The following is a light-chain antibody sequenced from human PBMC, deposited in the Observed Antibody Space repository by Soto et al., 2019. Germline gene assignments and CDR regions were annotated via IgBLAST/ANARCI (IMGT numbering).Light chain of an antibody. CDR2: GNN. Sequence: QSVLTQPPSVSGAPGQRGNISCTGSSYNIGAGYDVHWYQQLPGTAPKLLIYGNNNRPSGVPDRFSGSKSGTSASLAITGLQADDEADYYCQSYDSSLSGVVFGGGTQLTVL. J-gene: IGLJ7*01. V-gene: IGLV1-40*01. CDR1: SYNIGAGYD. CDR3: QSYDSSLSGVV.